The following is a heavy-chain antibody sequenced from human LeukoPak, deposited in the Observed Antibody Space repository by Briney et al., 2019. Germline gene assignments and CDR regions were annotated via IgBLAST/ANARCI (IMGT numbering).Heavy chain of an antibody. CDR1: GPSISSYY. CDR3: ARHIQLLNFYYCMDV. J-gene: IGHJ6*03. CDR2: IHARGST. D-gene: IGHD2-2*01. Sequence: SETLSLTCTVSGPSISSYYWSWIRQSPKKGLECIGYIHARGSTNFNPSLKSRVDMSVDTSKNQFSLKLTSVTAADTAVYYCARHIQLLNFYYCMDVWGKGTTVTVS. V-gene: IGHV4-4*09.